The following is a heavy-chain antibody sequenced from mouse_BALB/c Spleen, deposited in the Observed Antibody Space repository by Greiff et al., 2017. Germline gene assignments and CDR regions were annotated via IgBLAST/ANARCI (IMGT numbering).Heavy chain of an antibody. CDR1: GFAFSSYD. CDR2: ISSGGGST. Sequence: EVQVVESGGGLVKPGGSLKLSCAASGFAFSSYDMSWVRQTPEKRLEWVAYISSGGGSTYYPDTVKGRFTISRDNAKNTLYLQMSSLKSEDTAMYYCARHWDYFDYWGQGTTLTVSA. V-gene: IGHV5-12-1*01. D-gene: IGHD4-1*01. CDR3: ARHWDYFDY. J-gene: IGHJ2*01.